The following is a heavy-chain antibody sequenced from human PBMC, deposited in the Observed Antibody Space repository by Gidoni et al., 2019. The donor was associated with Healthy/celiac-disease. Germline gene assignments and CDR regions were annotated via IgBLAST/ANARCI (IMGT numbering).Heavy chain of an antibody. CDR2: IYYSGST. D-gene: IGHD3-10*01. V-gene: IGHV4-39*07. J-gene: IGHJ4*02. CDR3: ARAGAVTMVRGVINGGWIDY. CDR1: VGSISSSSYY. Sequence: QLQLQESGPGLLKPSETLSLTCTVAVGSISSSSYYWGWIRQPPGKGLEWIGSIYYSGSTYYNPSLKSRVTISVDTSKNQFSLKLSSVTAADTAVYYCARAGAVTMVRGVINGGWIDYWGQGTLVTVSS.